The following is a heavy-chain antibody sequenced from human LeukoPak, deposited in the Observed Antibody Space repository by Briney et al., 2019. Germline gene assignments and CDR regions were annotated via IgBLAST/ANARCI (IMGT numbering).Heavy chain of an antibody. V-gene: IGHV4-4*07. CDR2: IYPTGNT. CDR3: ARLKFYDSTGYSPAYYMAV. J-gene: IGHJ6*03. CDR1: GGAIISYY. D-gene: IGHD3-22*01. Sequence: SETLSLSCSVSGGAIISYYWSWIRQPAGKGPEWIGRIYPTGNTDYNPSLKTRVTMSTDLSKKQFSLRLRSVTAADTAVYYCARLKFYDSTGYSPAYYMAVWGKASAATLSS.